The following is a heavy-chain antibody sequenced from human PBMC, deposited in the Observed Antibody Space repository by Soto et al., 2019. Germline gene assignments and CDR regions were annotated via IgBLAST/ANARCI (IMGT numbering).Heavy chain of an antibody. Sequence: GASVKVSCKASGYTFTSYYMHWVRQAPGQGLELMGIINPSGGSTSYAQKFQGRVTMTRDTSTSTVYMELSSLRSEDTAVYYCARALYCSSTSCSPNFDYWGQGTLVTVYS. CDR2: INPSGGST. D-gene: IGHD2-2*01. CDR1: GYTFTSYY. V-gene: IGHV1-46*01. J-gene: IGHJ4*02. CDR3: ARALYCSSTSCSPNFDY.